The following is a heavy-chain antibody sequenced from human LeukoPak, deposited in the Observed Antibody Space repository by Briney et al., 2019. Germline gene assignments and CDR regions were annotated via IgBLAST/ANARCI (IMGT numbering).Heavy chain of an antibody. D-gene: IGHD5-12*01. J-gene: IGHJ6*04. V-gene: IGHV4-61*01. CDR1: GGSVRSGSYY. CDR3: ARDFSGSPSEDDGMDV. Sequence: TSETLSLTCTVSGGSVRSGSYYWSWIRKPPGRGLEWIGYIYYSGSTNYNPSLKSRVTISLDTSKNQFSLKLISVTAADTAVYYCARDFSGSPSEDDGMDVWGKGTTVTVSS. CDR2: IYYSGST.